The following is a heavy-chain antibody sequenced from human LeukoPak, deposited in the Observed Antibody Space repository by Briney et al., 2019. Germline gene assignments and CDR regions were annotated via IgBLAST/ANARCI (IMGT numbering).Heavy chain of an antibody. D-gene: IGHD3-22*01. Sequence: GESLKISCKGPGYSFTSYWIGWVRQMPGKGLEWMGIIYPGDSDTRYSPSFQGQVTISADKSISTAYLQWSSLKASDTAMYYCARMDYYDSSGLGRWFDPWGQGTLVTVSS. CDR2: IYPGDSDT. J-gene: IGHJ5*02. CDR3: ARMDYYDSSGLGRWFDP. CDR1: GYSFTSYW. V-gene: IGHV5-51*01.